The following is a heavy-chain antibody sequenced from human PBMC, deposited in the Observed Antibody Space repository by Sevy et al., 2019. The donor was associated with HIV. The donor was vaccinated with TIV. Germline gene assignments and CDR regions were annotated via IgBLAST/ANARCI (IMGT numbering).Heavy chain of an antibody. CDR3: ATDHRRDGIVVVPFEY. CDR2: IRSKAGGGTT. CDR1: GFTFSNAW. D-gene: IGHD2-15*01. V-gene: IGHV3-15*01. Sequence: GGSLRLSCAASGFTFSNAWMSWVRQSPGKGLEWVGRIRSKAGGGTTDYATIGKGKFTMSRDDSRVILYLQLNSLETEDTAVYYCATDHRRDGIVVVPFEYWGQGTLVTVSS. J-gene: IGHJ4*02.